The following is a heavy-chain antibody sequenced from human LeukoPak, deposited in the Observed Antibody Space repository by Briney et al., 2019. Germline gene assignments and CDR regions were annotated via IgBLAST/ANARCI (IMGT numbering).Heavy chain of an antibody. V-gene: IGHV3-53*05. D-gene: IGHD4-17*01. J-gene: IGHJ4*02. Sequence: PGGSLRLSCAASGFTVSSNYMSWVRQAPGKGLEWVSVIYSGGSTYYADSVKGRFTISRDNSKNTLYLQMNSLRAEDTAVYYCAKAPSTVTSGAFDYWGQGTLVTVSS. CDR3: AKAPSTVTSGAFDY. CDR2: IYSGGST. CDR1: GFTVSSNY.